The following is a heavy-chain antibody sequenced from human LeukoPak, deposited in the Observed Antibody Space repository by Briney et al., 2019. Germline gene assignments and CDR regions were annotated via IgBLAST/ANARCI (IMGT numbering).Heavy chain of an antibody. J-gene: IGHJ4*02. CDR3: ARAYLLDY. CDR1: GGSISSYY. V-gene: IGHV4-34*01. D-gene: IGHD2-15*01. CDR2: INHSGST. Sequence: SETLSLTCTVSGGSISSYYWSWIRQPPGKGLEWVGEINHSGSTNYNPSLKSRVTISVDTSKNQFSLKLSSVTAADTAVYYCARAYLLDYWGQGTLVTVSS.